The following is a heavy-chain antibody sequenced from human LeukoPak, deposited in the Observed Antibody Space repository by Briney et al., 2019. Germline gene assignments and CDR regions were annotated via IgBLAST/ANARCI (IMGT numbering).Heavy chain of an antibody. D-gene: IGHD1-14*01. CDR2: ISSSSTYT. Sequence: PGGSLRLSCAASGFTFSDYYMSWIRQAPGKGLEWVSYISSSSTYTNYADSVRGRFTISRDNAKNSLYLQMSSLRADDTAVYYCARVNPLPGNWGQGTLVTVSS. J-gene: IGHJ4*02. CDR1: GFTFSDYY. CDR3: ARVNPLPGN. V-gene: IGHV3-11*05.